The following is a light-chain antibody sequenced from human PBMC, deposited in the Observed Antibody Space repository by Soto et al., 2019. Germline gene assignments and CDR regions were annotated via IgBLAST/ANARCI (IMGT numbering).Light chain of an antibody. V-gene: IGKV3-15*01. CDR3: QQYSNWPQT. CDR2: GAS. Sequence: EIVMTQSPATLSMSPGERATLSCRASQSVRSDFAWYQQKPGQAPRLLIYGASSRANGVPARFSGSGSGTEFTLTISSLQSEDFAVYYCQQYSNWPQTFGQGPKVEIK. J-gene: IGKJ1*01. CDR1: QSVRSD.